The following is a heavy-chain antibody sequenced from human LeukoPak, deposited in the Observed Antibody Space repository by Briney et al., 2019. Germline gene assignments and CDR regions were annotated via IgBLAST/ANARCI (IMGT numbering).Heavy chain of an antibody. Sequence: GGSLRLSCVGSGFTISNYWMSWVRQAPGKGLERVANIKQDGSEKYYVDSVKGRFTISRDNAKNSLYLQMNSLRAEGTAVYYCARVADGYNWYYFDYWGQGTLVTVSS. J-gene: IGHJ4*02. D-gene: IGHD5-24*01. V-gene: IGHV3-7*01. CDR3: ARVADGYNWYYFDY. CDR2: IKQDGSEK. CDR1: GFTISNYW.